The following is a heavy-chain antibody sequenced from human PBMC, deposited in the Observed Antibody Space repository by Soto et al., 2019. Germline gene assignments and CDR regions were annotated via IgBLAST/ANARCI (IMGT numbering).Heavy chain of an antibody. V-gene: IGHV1-46*01. CDR1: GYTFTSYY. D-gene: IGHD6-13*01. CDR3: ASSRIAAGSWFDP. Sequence: ASVKVSCKASGYTFTSYYVHWVRQAPGQGLEWMGIINPSGGSTSYAQKFQGRVTMTRDTSTSTVYMELSSLRSEDTAVYYCASSRIAAGSWFDPWGQGTLVTVSS. J-gene: IGHJ5*02. CDR2: INPSGGST.